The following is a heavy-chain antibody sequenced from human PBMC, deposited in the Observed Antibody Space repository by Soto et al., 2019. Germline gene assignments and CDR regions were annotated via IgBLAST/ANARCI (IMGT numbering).Heavy chain of an antibody. J-gene: IGHJ6*02. V-gene: IGHV4-4*02. CDR3: AREQGIAAAGRIYYYYGMDV. Sequence: SETLSLTWAVSGGSISSSNWLSWVRQPPGKGLEWIGEIYHSGSTNYNPSLKSRVTISVDKSKNQFSLKLSSVTAADTAVYYCAREQGIAAAGRIYYYYGMDVWGQGTTVTVSS. D-gene: IGHD6-13*01. CDR1: GGSISSSNW. CDR2: IYHSGST.